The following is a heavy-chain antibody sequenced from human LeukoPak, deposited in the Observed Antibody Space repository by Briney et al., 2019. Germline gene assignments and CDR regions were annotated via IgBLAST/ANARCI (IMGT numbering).Heavy chain of an antibody. Sequence: ASVKVSCKASGYTFTSYGISWVRQAPGQGLEWMGWISAYNGNTNYAQKLQGRVTMTTDTSTSTAYMELRSLRSDDTAVYYCARGASYYGSGTYYPNFDYWGQGTLVTVSS. J-gene: IGHJ4*02. V-gene: IGHV1-18*01. D-gene: IGHD3-10*01. CDR2: ISAYNGNT. CDR1: GYTFTSYG. CDR3: ARGASYYGSGTYYPNFDY.